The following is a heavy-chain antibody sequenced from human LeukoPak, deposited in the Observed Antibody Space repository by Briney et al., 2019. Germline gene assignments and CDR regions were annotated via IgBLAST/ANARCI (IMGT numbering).Heavy chain of an antibody. CDR3: AKDYTS. D-gene: IGHD4-11*01. Sequence: SETLSLTCAVYGGSFSGYYWSWIRQPPGKGLEWIGEITHSGSTTYNSSLKSRVTISVETSKNKFSLKLKSVTAADTTVYYCAKDYTSCGQGKMVSVSS. V-gene: IGHV4-34*01. J-gene: IGHJ3*01. CDR1: GGSFSGYY. CDR2: ITHSGST.